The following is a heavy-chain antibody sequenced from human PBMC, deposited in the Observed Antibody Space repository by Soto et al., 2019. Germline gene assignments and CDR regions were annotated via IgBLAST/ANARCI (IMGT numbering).Heavy chain of an antibody. D-gene: IGHD6-6*01. CDR3: ARSRGGQLVLDY. V-gene: IGHV4-31*03. CDR2: IYYSGST. J-gene: IGHJ4*02. Sequence: TLSLTGTVSVGSISSGGYYWSWIRQHPGKGLEWIGYIYYSGSTYYNPSLKSRVTISVDTSKNQFSLKLSSVTAADTAVYYCARSRGGQLVLDYWGQGTLVTVSS. CDR1: VGSISSGGYY.